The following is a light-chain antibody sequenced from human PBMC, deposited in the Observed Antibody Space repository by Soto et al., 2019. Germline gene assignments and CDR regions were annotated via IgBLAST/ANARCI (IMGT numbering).Light chain of an antibody. CDR2: AAS. J-gene: IGKJ1*01. Sequence: DIQMTQSPSSLSASVGDRVTITCRASQSISSYLNWYQQKPVKAPKLLIYAASSLQSGVPSRFSGSGSGTDFTLTISSLQPEDFATYYCQQSYSSFGQGTKVDIK. CDR3: QQSYSS. CDR1: QSISSY. V-gene: IGKV1-39*01.